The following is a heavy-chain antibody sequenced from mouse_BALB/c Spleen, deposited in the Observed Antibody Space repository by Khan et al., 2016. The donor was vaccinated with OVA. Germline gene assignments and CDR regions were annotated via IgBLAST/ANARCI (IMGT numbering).Heavy chain of an antibody. CDR1: GFSLTGFG. Sequence: VELVESGPGLVAPSQSLSITCTVSGFSLTGFGINWVRQPPGKGLVWLGMIWGDGSTDYNSAFKSRLSISKDNSKSQVFLKMNSLQTDDTARYDCDRELQLGGFAYWGQGTLVTVSA. J-gene: IGHJ3*01. V-gene: IGHV2-6-7*01. D-gene: IGHD3-3*01. CDR3: DRELQLGGFAY. CDR2: IWGDGST.